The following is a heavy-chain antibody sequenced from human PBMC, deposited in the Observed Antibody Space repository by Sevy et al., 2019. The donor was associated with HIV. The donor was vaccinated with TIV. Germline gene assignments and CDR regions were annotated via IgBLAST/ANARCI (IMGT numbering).Heavy chain of an antibody. CDR2: INSDGSST. Sequence: GGSLRLSCAASGITLTPYWMHWVRQAPGKGQVWVSRINSDGSSTRYAESVKGRFTISRDNGKNTLYLQMKSLRVEDTAVYFCSRGLYYYDMRGHQEPGDYWGQGVLVTVSS. CDR1: GITLTPYW. V-gene: IGHV3-74*01. D-gene: IGHD3-22*01. J-gene: IGHJ4*02. CDR3: SRGLYYYDMRGHQEPGDY.